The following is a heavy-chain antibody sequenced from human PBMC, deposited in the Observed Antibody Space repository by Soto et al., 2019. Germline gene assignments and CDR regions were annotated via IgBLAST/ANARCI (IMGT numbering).Heavy chain of an antibody. CDR1: GFTFSDHG. Sequence: PGGSLRLSCTPSGFTFSDHGIHWVRQAPGKGLEWVAVIWNDGSNKFYTDSVKGRFTISRDNSKNTLFLQMNSLSAEDTAMYYCARDWNNGIDYWGQGTLVTAPQ. V-gene: IGHV3-33*01. CDR3: ARDWNNGIDY. J-gene: IGHJ4*02. D-gene: IGHD2-8*01. CDR2: IWNDGSNK.